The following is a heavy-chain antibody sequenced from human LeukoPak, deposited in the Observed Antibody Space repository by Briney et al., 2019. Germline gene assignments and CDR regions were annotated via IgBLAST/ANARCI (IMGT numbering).Heavy chain of an antibody. V-gene: IGHV3-30*04. CDR2: ISYDGSNK. J-gene: IGHJ4*02. CDR1: GFTFSRHA. D-gene: IGHD3-9*01. Sequence: GGSLRLSCAASGFTFSRHAMHWVRQAPRKGLEWVAVISYDGSNKYYADSVKGRFTISRDNSKNTLYLEMNSLRAEDTAVYYCARDQTGYYEYYFDYWGQGTLVTVSS. CDR3: ARDQTGYYEYYFDY.